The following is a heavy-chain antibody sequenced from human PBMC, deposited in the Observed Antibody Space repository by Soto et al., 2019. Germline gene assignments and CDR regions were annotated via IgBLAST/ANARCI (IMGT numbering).Heavy chain of an antibody. V-gene: IGHV1-18*04. CDR2: ISAYNGNT. CDR1: GYTFTSYG. Sequence: ASVKVSCKASGYTFTSYGISWVRQAPGQGLEWMGWISAYNGNTNYAQKLQGRVTMTTDTSTSTAYMELRSLRSDDTAVYYCARDLFRRHSSSWPSCDYLGRGTRVTVAS. CDR3: ARDLFRRHSSSWPSCDY. J-gene: IGHJ4*02. D-gene: IGHD6-13*01.